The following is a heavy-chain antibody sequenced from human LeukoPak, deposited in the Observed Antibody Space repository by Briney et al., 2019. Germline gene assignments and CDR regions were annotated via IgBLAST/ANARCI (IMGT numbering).Heavy chain of an antibody. D-gene: IGHD3-10*01. V-gene: IGHV3-23*01. J-gene: IGHJ4*02. CDR1: GFIFTDYA. Sequence: GGSLRLSCQASGFIFTDYAMSWVRQAPGKGLEWVSSINNGGGGTFFADSVKGRFTIPRDDSRGMVYLQMNSLSAEDTAVYYCARSGLATCHYWGQGTLVTVSS. CDR3: ARSGLATCHY. CDR2: INNGGGGT.